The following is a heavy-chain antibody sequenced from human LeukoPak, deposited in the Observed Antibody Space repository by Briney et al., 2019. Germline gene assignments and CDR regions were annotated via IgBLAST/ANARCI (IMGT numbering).Heavy chain of an antibody. D-gene: IGHD4-23*01. CDR2: IYYSGST. J-gene: IGHJ4*02. Sequence: PSQTLSLTCTVSGGSISSGDYYWSWIRQPPGKGLEWIGYIYYSGSTYYNPSLKSQVTISVDTSKNQFSLKLSSVTAADTAVYYCARYDYGGILFDYWGQGTLVTVSS. V-gene: IGHV4-30-4*08. CDR1: GGSISSGDYY. CDR3: ARYDYGGILFDY.